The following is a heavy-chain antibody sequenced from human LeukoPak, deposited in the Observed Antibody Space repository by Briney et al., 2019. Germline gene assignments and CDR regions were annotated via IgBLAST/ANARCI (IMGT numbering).Heavy chain of an antibody. V-gene: IGHV4-30-4*08. CDR3: ARVSGHNYFYYYMDV. Sequence: SQTLSLTCTVSGGSISSGGYYWSWIRQHPGKDLEWLGYIYYSGSTYYNPSLKSRVTKSVDMFQNQISLKLSSVTAADTAVYYCARVSGHNYFYYYMDVWGKGTTVTVSS. J-gene: IGHJ6*03. CDR2: IYYSGST. D-gene: IGHD5-24*01. CDR1: GGSISSGGYY.